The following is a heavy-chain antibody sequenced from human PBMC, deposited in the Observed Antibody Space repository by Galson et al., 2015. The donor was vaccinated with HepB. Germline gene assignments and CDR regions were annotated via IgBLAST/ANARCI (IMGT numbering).Heavy chain of an antibody. Sequence: ETLSLTCTVSGGSISSYYWSWIRQPPGKGLEWIGYIYYSGSTNYNPSLKSRVTISVDTSKNQFSLKLSSVTAADTAVYYCARGLGYHCSSTSCYMEVGAFDIWGQGTMVTVSS. D-gene: IGHD2-2*02. CDR1: GGSISSYY. J-gene: IGHJ3*02. CDR2: IYYSGST. CDR3: ARGLGYHCSSTSCYMEVGAFDI. V-gene: IGHV4-59*01.